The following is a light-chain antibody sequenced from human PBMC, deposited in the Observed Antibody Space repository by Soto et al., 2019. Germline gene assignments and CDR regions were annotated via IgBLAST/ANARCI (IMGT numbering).Light chain of an antibody. J-gene: IGKJ1*01. CDR2: DAS. V-gene: IGKV1-5*01. CDR1: QSISSW. CDR3: QQYNSYPWT. Sequence: VGDRVTITCRASQSISSWLAWYQQKPGKAPKLLIYDASSLESGVPSRFSGSGSGTEFTLTISSLQPDDFATYYCQQYNSYPWTFGQGTKVDIK.